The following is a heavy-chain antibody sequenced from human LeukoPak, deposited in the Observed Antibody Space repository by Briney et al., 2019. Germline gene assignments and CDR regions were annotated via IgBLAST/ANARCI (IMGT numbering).Heavy chain of an antibody. CDR1: GFTFDDYA. Sequence: PGGSLRLSCAASGFTFDDYAMHWVRQAPGKGLEWVSGISWNSGSIGYADSVKGRFTISRDNSKNTLYLQMNSLRAEDTAVYYCAKVYYDILTGYYSYWGQGTLVTVSS. V-gene: IGHV3-9*01. CDR3: AKVYYDILTGYYSY. J-gene: IGHJ4*02. D-gene: IGHD3-9*01. CDR2: ISWNSGSI.